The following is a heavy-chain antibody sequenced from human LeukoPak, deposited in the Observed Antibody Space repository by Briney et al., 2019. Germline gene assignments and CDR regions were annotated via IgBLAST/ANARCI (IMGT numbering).Heavy chain of an antibody. V-gene: IGHV4-34*01. CDR2: INHSGST. Sequence: SETLSLTCAVYGGSFSGYYWSWIRQPPGKGLEWIGEINHSGSTNYNPSLKSRVTISVDTSKNQFSLKLSSVTAADTAVYYCARGDITMVRGVHDNWFDPWGQGTLVTVSS. D-gene: IGHD3-10*01. CDR1: GGSFSGYY. J-gene: IGHJ5*02. CDR3: ARGDITMVRGVHDNWFDP.